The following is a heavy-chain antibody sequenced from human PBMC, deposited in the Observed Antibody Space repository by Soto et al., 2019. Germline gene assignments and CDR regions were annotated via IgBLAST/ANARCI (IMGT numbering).Heavy chain of an antibody. Sequence: PGESLKISCKGSGYSFTSYWISWVRQMPGKGLEWMGRIDPSDSYTNYSPSFQGRVTMTRNTSISTAYMELSSLRSEDTAVYYCATVAGTRIEDYWGQGTLVTVSS. CDR1: GYSFTSYW. CDR3: ATVAGTRIEDY. CDR2: IDPSDSYT. V-gene: IGHV5-10-1*01. J-gene: IGHJ4*02. D-gene: IGHD6-19*01.